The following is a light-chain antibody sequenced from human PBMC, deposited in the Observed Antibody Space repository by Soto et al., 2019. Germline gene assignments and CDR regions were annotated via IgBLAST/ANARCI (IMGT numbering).Light chain of an antibody. V-gene: IGKV1-6*01. J-gene: IGKJ4*01. Sequence: IQMAQSPSSLSASIGDRVTITCLASQAIRNDLAWYQQKPGIAPKLLIYAASTLHRGVPSRFSGSGSGTDFTLTLSSVQPEDFATYYCLQDNSFPFTFGGGTKVDIK. CDR3: LQDNSFPFT. CDR2: AAS. CDR1: QAIRND.